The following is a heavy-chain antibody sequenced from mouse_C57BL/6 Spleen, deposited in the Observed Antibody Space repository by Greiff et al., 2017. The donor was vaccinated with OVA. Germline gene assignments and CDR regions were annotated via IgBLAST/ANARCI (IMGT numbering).Heavy chain of an antibody. D-gene: IGHD1-1*02. J-gene: IGHJ2*01. Sequence: EVKLMESGGGLVQPGGSLSLSCAASGFTFTDYYMSWVRQPPGKALEWLGFIRNKANGYTTEYSASVKGRFTISRDTSQSILYLQMNALRAEDSATYYCARYGVVYFDDWGQGTTLTVSS. CDR1: GFTFTDYY. CDR2: IRNKANGYTT. V-gene: IGHV7-3*01. CDR3: ARYGVVYFDD.